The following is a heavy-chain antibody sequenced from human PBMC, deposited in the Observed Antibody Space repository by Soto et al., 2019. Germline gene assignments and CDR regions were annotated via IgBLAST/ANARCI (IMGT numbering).Heavy chain of an antibody. CDR3: ARLARGDYGGNSNFDY. J-gene: IGHJ4*02. V-gene: IGHV4-39*01. D-gene: IGHD4-17*01. CDR2: IYYSGST. CDR1: GCSISSSSYY. Sequence: PSETLSLTCPVSGCSISSSSYYWGWIRQPPGKGLEWIGSIYYSGSTYYNPSLKSRVTISVDTSKNQFSLKLSSVTAADTAVYYCARLARGDYGGNSNFDYWGQGTLVTVPS.